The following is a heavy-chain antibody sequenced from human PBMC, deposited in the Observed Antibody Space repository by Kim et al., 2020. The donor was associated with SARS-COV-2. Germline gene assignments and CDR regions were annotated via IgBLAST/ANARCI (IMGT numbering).Heavy chain of an antibody. V-gene: IGHV1-2*02. D-gene: IGHD4-4*01. J-gene: IGHJ5*02. CDR3: ARAFSVNYVNWFDP. CDR2: INPNSGGT. CDR1: GYTFTGYY. Sequence: ASVKVSCKASGYTFTGYYIHWVRQAPGQGLEWMGWINPNSGGTYYAQTFQGRVTMTRDTSINTAYMELSSLRSDDTAVYYCARAFSVNYVNWFDPWGQGTLVTVSS.